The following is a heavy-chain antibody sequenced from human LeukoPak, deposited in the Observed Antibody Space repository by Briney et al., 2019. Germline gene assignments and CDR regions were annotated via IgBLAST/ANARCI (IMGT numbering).Heavy chain of an antibody. CDR1: GFTFSNYA. D-gene: IGHD2-8*01. Sequence: GRSLRLSCAASGFTFSNYAMYWVRQTPGKGLEWVAVISYDENNKYYTDSVKGRFTISRDNSKNTLYLQMNSLRAEDTAVYYCARSQWSDYWGQGTLVTVSS. J-gene: IGHJ4*02. CDR2: ISYDENNK. V-gene: IGHV3-30-3*01. CDR3: ARSQWSDY.